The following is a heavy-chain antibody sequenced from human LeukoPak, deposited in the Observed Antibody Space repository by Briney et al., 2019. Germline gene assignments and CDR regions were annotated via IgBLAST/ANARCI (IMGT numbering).Heavy chain of an antibody. J-gene: IGHJ4*02. CDR3: ARGRAGIAAAGFDY. Sequence: PGRSLRLSCATSGFTFSMSAMHWVRLAPGKGLDWVAVISFDGGNKFYADSVKGRFSISRDNPKNTLYLQMNSLGLDDTAVYFCARGRAGIAAAGFDYWGQGTLVTVSS. V-gene: IGHV3-30-3*01. CDR2: ISFDGGNK. CDR1: GFTFSMSA. D-gene: IGHD6-13*01.